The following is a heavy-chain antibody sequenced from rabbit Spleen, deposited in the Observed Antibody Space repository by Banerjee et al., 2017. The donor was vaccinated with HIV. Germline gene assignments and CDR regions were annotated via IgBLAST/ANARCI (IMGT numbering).Heavy chain of an antibody. CDR2: INTVTGKT. Sequence: EQLEESGGGLVKPEGSLTLTCKASGVSFSDKDVMCWVRQAPGKGLEWIACINTVTGKTVYASWAKGRVIMSRTSSTTVTLQMTSLTAADTATYFCARDLVAVIGWNFNLWGPGTLVTVS. D-gene: IGHD1-1*01. CDR1: GVSFSDKDV. CDR3: ARDLVAVIGWNFNL. J-gene: IGHJ4*01. V-gene: IGHV1S45*01.